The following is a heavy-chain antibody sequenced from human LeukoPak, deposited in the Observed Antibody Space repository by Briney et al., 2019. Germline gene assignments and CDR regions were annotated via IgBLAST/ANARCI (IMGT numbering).Heavy chain of an antibody. D-gene: IGHD2-15*01. V-gene: IGHV4-59*12. Sequence: SETLSLTCTVSGGSISSYYWSWIRQPPGKGLEWIGYIYYSGSTNYNPSLKSRVTISVDTSKNQFSLKLSSVTAADTAVYYCAGSDLTQDYWDYWGQGTLVTVSS. CDR2: IYYSGST. CDR3: AGSDLTQDYWDY. CDR1: GGSISSYY. J-gene: IGHJ4*02.